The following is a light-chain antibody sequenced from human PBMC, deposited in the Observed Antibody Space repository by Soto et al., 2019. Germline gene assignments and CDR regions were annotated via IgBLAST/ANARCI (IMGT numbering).Light chain of an antibody. Sequence: DIQMTQSPSSVSTSVGDSVTITCRASQGVSDWVAWYQQKPGEAPKLLIYGSSSLLSGVPSRFSGTRSGTDFTLTINGLQPEDFATYYCQQAASFPITFGQGTRLENK. V-gene: IGKV1-12*01. J-gene: IGKJ5*01. CDR3: QQAASFPIT. CDR1: QGVSDW. CDR2: GSS.